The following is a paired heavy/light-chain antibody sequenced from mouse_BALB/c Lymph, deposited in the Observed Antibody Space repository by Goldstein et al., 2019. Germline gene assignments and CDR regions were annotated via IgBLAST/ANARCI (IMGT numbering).Heavy chain of an antibody. CDR3: ARGYWSYWYFDV. J-gene: IGHJ1*01. D-gene: IGHD2-14*01. CDR1: GYTFTDYA. V-gene: IGHV1S137*01. Sequence: QVQLQQSGPELVRPGESVKISCKGSGYTFTDYAMHWVKQSHAKSLEWIGVISIYYDNTNYNQKFKGKATMTVDKSSSTAYMELARLTSEDSAIYYCARGYWSYWYFDVWGAGTTVTVSS. CDR2: ISIYYDNT.
Light chain of an antibody. J-gene: IGKJ1*01. CDR1: QDISNY. Sequence: DIQMTQTTSSLSASLGDRVTISCRASQDISNYLNWYQQKPDGTVKLLIYYTSRLHSGVPSRFSGSGSGTDYSLTISNLEQEDIATYFCQQGNTLPWTFGGGTKLEIK. V-gene: IGKV10-96*01. CDR3: QQGNTLPWT. CDR2: YTS.